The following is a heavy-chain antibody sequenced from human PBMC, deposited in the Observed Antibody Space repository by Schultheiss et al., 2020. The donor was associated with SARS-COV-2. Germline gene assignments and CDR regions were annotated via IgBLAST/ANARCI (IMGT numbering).Heavy chain of an antibody. CDR1: GGTFSSYA. CDR3: AREWRDRAFDI. CDR2: IIPIFGTA. Sequence: SVKVSCKASGGTFSSYAISWVRQAPGQGLEWVGGIIPIFGTANYAQKFQGRVTMTTDTSTSTAYMELRSLRSDDTAVYYCAREWRDRAFDIWGQGTMVTVSS. J-gene: IGHJ3*02. D-gene: IGHD5-24*01. V-gene: IGHV1-69*05.